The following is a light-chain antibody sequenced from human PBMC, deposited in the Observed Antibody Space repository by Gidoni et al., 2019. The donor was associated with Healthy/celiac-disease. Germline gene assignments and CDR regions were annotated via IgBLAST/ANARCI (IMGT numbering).Light chain of an antibody. J-gene: IGKJ1*01. V-gene: IGKV3-20*01. Sequence: EIVLTQSTGTLSLSPGERATLSCRASQSVSSSYLAWYQQKPGQAPRLLIYGASSRATGIPDRFSGRGSGTDFTLTISRLEPEDFAVYYCQQYGSSPPRTFXQXTKVEIK. CDR1: QSVSSSY. CDR3: QQYGSSPPRT. CDR2: GAS.